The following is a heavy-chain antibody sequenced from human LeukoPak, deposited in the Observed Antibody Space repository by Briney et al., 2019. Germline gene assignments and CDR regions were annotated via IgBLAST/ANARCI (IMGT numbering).Heavy chain of an antibody. Sequence: GASVTVSFKSSAYTFTFYYMHWVRQAPGQGLEWMGWIKPNSGGTNYAQKFQGRVTMTRDTSISTAYMELNRLRSDDTAVYYCARDVDGMDVWGQGTTVTVSS. CDR1: AYTFTFYY. V-gene: IGHV1-2*02. CDR2: IKPNSGGT. CDR3: ARDVDGMDV. J-gene: IGHJ6*02.